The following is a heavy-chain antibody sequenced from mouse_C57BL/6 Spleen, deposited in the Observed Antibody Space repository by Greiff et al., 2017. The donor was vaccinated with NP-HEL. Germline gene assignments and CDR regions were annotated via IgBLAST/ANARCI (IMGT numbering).Heavy chain of an antibody. CDR1: GYTFTSYW. Sequence: VQLQQSGAELVKPGASVKLSCKASGYTFTSYWMQWVKQRPGQGLEWIGEIDPSDSYTNYNQKFKGKATLTVDTSSSTAYMQLSSLTSEDSAVYYCARRSYDYLFAYWGQGTLVTVSA. D-gene: IGHD2-4*01. V-gene: IGHV1-50*01. CDR3: ARRSYDYLFAY. CDR2: IDPSDSYT. J-gene: IGHJ3*01.